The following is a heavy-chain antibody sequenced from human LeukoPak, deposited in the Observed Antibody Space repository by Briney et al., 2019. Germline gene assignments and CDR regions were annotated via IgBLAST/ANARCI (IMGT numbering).Heavy chain of an antibody. CDR2: INPSSGGT. J-gene: IGHJ6*03. CDR3: ARATRTVTTPRYYYYMDV. D-gene: IGHD4-17*01. Sequence: ASVKVSCKASGYTFISYYMHWVRQAPGQGLEWMGWINPSSGGTNYAQKFQDRVTMTRDTPISTAYMDLRRLRSDDTAVYYCARATRTVTTPRYYYYMDVWGKGTTVTVSS. V-gene: IGHV1-2*02. CDR1: GYTFISYY.